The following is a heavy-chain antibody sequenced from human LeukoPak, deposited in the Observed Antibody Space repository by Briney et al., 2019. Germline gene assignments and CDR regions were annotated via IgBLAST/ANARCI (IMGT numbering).Heavy chain of an antibody. CDR3: ATLAGYIYGVTSDF. J-gene: IGHJ4*02. CDR1: ADSISSFY. Sequence: PSETLSLTCTVSADSISSFYWSWIRQPPGKGLEWLGYIYYTGNTNYNPSLKSRVTISVDTSRNQFSLKLTSVTAADTAVYYCATLAGYIYGVTSDFWGQGTLVTVSS. CDR2: IYYTGNT. V-gene: IGHV4-59*08. D-gene: IGHD5-18*01.